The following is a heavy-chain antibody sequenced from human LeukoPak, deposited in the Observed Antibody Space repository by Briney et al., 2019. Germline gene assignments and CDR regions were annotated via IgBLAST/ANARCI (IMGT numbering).Heavy chain of an antibody. V-gene: IGHV4-39*01. D-gene: IGHD4-23*01. J-gene: IGHJ4*02. CDR3: ASQNYGWSANYGGNSVLLDY. Sequence: PSETLSLTCTVSGGSISSSSYYWGWIRQPPGKGLEWIVSIYYSGSTYYNPSLKSRVTISVDTSKNQFSLKLSSVTAADTAVYYCASQNYGWSANYGGNSVLLDYWGQGTLVTVSS. CDR2: IYYSGST. CDR1: GGSISSSSYY.